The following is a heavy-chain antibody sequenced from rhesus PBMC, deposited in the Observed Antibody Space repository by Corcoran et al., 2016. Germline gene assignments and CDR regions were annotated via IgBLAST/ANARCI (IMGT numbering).Heavy chain of an antibody. J-gene: IGHJ2*01. CDR1: GYTFTDYY. CDR3: ATDQGGRTTGGKSIWYFDL. CDR2: VDPEEGET. D-gene: IGHD1-44*01. Sequence: EVQLVQSGAEVKKPGASVKISCKASGYTFTDYYLHWVRQAPGKGLEWMGRVDPEEGETIHAQKFQDRVTITAETSTDTAYMELSSLRSEDTAVYYCATDQGGRTTGGKSIWYFDLWGPGTPITISS. V-gene: IGHV1-111*02.